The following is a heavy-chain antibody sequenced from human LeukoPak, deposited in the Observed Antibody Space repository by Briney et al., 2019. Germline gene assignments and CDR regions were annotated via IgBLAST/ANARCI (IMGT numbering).Heavy chain of an antibody. J-gene: IGHJ4*02. CDR1: GFTVSSNY. V-gene: IGHV3-53*01. D-gene: IGHD3-10*01. Sequence: PGGSLRLSCAASGFTVSSNYMSWVRQAPGKGLEWVSVIYSGGSTYYPDSVKGRFTISRDNSKNTLYLQMNSLRAEDTAVYYCARSPMVRGVEYWGQGTLVTVSS. CDR2: IYSGGST. CDR3: ARSPMVRGVEY.